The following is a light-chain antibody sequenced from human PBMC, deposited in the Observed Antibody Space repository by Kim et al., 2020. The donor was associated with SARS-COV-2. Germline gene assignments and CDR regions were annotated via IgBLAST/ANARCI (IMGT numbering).Light chain of an antibody. CDR2: KTS. V-gene: IGKV1-5*03. Sequence: DIQMTQSPSTRSASVGDRVTITCRASQSIGNWLAWYQQKPGKAPKLLLYKTSTLESGVPSRFSGSGSGTEFTLTINSLQPDDFATYYCQQYNSYSYTFGQGTKLEIK. J-gene: IGKJ2*01. CDR1: QSIGNW. CDR3: QQYNSYSYT.